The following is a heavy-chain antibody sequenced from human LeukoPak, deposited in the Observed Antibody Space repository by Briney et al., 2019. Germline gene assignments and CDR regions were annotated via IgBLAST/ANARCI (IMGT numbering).Heavy chain of an antibody. Sequence: GGSLRLSCAASGFTFSSYSMNWVRQAPGKGLEGVSSISSSSSYIYYADSVKGRFTISRDNAKNSLYLQMNSLRAEDTAVYYCASIAVAGPASHDYWGQGTLVTVSS. CDR3: ASIAVAGPASHDY. V-gene: IGHV3-21*01. D-gene: IGHD6-19*01. CDR1: GFTFSSYS. CDR2: ISSSSSYI. J-gene: IGHJ4*02.